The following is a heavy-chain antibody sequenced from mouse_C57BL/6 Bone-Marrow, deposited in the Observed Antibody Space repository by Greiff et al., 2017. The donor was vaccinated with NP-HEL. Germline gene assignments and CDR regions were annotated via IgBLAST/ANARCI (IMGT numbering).Heavy chain of an antibody. CDR1: GFTFSDYG. J-gene: IGHJ3*01. Sequence: EVQLVESGGGLVQPGGSLKLSCAASGFTFSDYGMPWVRQAPRKGLEWVAIISHSAYSTHYAHNVKGPSTIPRENSYNTLYLEMSGLRSEDTAMYYCARLPWFAYWGQGTLVTVSA. CDR3: ARLPWFAY. V-gene: IGHV5-15*01. CDR2: ISHSAYST.